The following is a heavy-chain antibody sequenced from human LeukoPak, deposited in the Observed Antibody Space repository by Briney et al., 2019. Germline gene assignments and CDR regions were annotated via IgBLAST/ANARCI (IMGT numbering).Heavy chain of an antibody. V-gene: IGHV1-18*04. D-gene: IGHD3-22*01. CDR3: ARDEARYSSGYYPNWFDP. Sequence: AASVMVSCKASGYTFTNYGISWVRQAPGQGLEWMGWISGYNGYTHYAHNLQGRVTMTTDTSTSTAYMELRSLRSDDTAVYYCARDEARYSSGYYPNWFDPWGQGTLVTVSS. J-gene: IGHJ5*02. CDR1: GYTFTNYG. CDR2: ISGYNGYT.